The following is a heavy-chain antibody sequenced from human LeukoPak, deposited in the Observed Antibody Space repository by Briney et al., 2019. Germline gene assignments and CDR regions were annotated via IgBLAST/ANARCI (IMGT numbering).Heavy chain of an antibody. CDR3: AKDPDYYGSGSEH. D-gene: IGHD3-10*01. CDR1: GFTFSSYA. J-gene: IGHJ4*02. CDR2: ISGSGGST. Sequence: PGGSLRLSCAASGFTFSSYAMSWVRQAPGMGLEWVSAISGSGGSTYYADSVKGRFTISRDNSKNTLYLQMNSLGAEDTAVYYCAKDPDYYGSGSEHWGQGTLVTVSS. V-gene: IGHV3-23*01.